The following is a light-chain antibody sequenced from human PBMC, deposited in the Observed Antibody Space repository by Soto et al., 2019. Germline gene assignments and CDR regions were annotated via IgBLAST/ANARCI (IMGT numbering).Light chain of an antibody. CDR1: QNVRSY. Sequence: EIVLTQSPVTLSLSPGESATRSCRASQNVRSYLAWYQQGPGQAPRLLIYDASTRATGIPARFSGSGSGTDFTLSISSLEPEDFAVYYCQQRSNWPGTFGGGTKVDIK. CDR2: DAS. J-gene: IGKJ4*01. CDR3: QQRSNWPGT. V-gene: IGKV3-11*01.